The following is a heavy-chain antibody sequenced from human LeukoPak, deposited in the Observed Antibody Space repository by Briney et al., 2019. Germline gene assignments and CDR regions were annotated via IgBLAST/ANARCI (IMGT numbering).Heavy chain of an antibody. J-gene: IGHJ4*02. CDR3: AKDSSPYPDSTGYFGDY. D-gene: IGHD3-22*01. Sequence: GGSLRLSCAVSGFTFTTYGIHWVRQAPGRGLEGVAVISYDGSNAYYADSVQGRFTISRDNSKNTLYLQMNSLRAEDTAVYFCAKDSSPYPDSTGYFGDYWGQGTLVTVSS. V-gene: IGHV3-30*18. CDR2: ISYDGSNA. CDR1: GFTFTTYG.